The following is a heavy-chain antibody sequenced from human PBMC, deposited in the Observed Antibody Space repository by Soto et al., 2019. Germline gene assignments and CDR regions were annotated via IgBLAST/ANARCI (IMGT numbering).Heavy chain of an antibody. V-gene: IGHV3-30*18. CDR3: AKDRYGEKGYFDY. J-gene: IGHJ4*02. D-gene: IGHD4-17*01. CDR2: ISYDGSNK. CDR1: GFTFSSYG. Sequence: PGGSLRLSCAASGFTFSSYGMHWVRQAPGKGLEWVAVISYDGSNKYYADSVKGRFTISRDNSKNTLYLQMNSLRAEDTAVYYCAKDRYGEKGYFDYWGQGTLVTVSS.